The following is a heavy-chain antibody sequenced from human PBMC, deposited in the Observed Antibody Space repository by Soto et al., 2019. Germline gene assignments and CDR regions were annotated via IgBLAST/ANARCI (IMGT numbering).Heavy chain of an antibody. CDR2: ISSNGGST. J-gene: IGHJ5*02. V-gene: IGHV3-64D*06. D-gene: IGHD3-10*01. CDR3: VKDRQRLLLWFGELTP. CDR1: GFTFSSYA. Sequence: GGSLRLSCSASGFTFSSYAMHWVRQAPGKGLEYVSAISSNGGSTYYADSVKGRFTISRDNSKNTLYLQMSSLRAEDTAVYYCVKDRQRLLLWFGELTPWGQGTLVTVSS.